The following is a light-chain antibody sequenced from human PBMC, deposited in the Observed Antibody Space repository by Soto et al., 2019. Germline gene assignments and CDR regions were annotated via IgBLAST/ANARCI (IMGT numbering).Light chain of an antibody. CDR1: QIVGSD. J-gene: IGKJ4*01. CDR3: QQYKSWPLT. Sequence: EIVMTQSPATLSVSPGERATLSCRASQIVGSDLAWYQQKPGQTXSXVXHDTFNRXTGLTTRISGSRSGTEFTLTISSLQSEDFAVYYCQQYKSWPLTSGGGTKV. V-gene: IGKV3D-15*01. CDR2: DTF.